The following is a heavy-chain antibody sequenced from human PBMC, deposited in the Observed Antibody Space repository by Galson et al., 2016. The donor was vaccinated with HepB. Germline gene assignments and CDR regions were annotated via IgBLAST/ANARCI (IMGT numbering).Heavy chain of an antibody. CDR3: ARDATQGYCTNGVCPEPYGMDV. V-gene: IGHV4-31*03. CDR2: IYYSGST. J-gene: IGHJ6*02. CDR1: GGSISSAGYY. Sequence: LSLTCTVSGGSISSAGYYWSWIRQHPGKGLDWIGYIYYSGSTYYNPSLKSRVTIPVDTSKNQFSLKLRSVTAADTAVYYCARDATQGYCTNGVCPEPYGMDVWSQGTTVTVSS. D-gene: IGHD2-8*01.